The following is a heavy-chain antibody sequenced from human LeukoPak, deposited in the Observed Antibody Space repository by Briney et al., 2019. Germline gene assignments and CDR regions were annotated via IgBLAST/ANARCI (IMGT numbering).Heavy chain of an antibody. V-gene: IGHV3-30*02. CDR2: IRYDGSNK. CDR1: GFTFSSHG. D-gene: IGHD3-10*01. CDR3: AGGGFGEAYYYYYMDV. J-gene: IGHJ6*03. Sequence: PGGSLRLSCAASGFTFSSHGMHWVRQTPAKGLEWVAFIRYDGSNKYYADSVKGRFTISRDNSKNTLFLQMNSLRAEDTAVYYCAGGGFGEAYYYYYMDVWGKGTTVTVSS.